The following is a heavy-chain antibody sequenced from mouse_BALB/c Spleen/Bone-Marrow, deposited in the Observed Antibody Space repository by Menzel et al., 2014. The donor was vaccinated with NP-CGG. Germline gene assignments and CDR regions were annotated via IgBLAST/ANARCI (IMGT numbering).Heavy chain of an antibody. CDR1: GYAFTSYL. CDR2: INPGSGGA. V-gene: IGHV1-54*01. D-gene: IGHD3-2*01. J-gene: IGHJ2*01. CDR3: AREWTARTPSH. Sequence: QVQLQQSGAELVRPGTSVKVSCKASGYAFTSYLIEWIKQRPGQGLEWIGVINPGSGGANYNEKFKGKATLTADKSSSTAYMQISSLTSDDSAVYFCAREWTARTPSHWGQGTALTVSS.